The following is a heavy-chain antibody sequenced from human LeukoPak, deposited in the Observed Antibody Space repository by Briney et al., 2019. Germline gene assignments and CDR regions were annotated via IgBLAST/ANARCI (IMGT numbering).Heavy chain of an antibody. CDR3: ARDFQDSSGYYYGATYYYYYGMDV. CDR1: GGTFSSYA. V-gene: IGHV1-69*13. J-gene: IGHJ6*02. D-gene: IGHD3-22*01. CDR2: IIPIFGTA. Sequence: ASVTVSCKASGGTFSSYAISWVRQAPGQGLEWMGGIIPIFGTANYAQKFQGRVTITADESTSTAYMELSSLRSEDTAVYYCARDFQDSSGYYYGATYYYYYGMDVWGQGTTVTVSS.